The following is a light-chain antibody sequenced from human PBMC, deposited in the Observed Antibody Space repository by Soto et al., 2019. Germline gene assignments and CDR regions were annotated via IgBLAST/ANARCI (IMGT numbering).Light chain of an antibody. J-gene: IGLJ1*01. CDR3: TSYTNSSTFEYV. CDR2: EVS. CDR1: SSDVGGYNS. Sequence: SALTQPASVSGSPGQSITISCTGTSSDVGGYNSVSWYQQHPGKAPKLMIYEVSNRPSGVSNRFSGSKSGNTASPTISGLQTEDEADYYCTSYTNSSTFEYVFGTGTKVTAL. V-gene: IGLV2-14*01.